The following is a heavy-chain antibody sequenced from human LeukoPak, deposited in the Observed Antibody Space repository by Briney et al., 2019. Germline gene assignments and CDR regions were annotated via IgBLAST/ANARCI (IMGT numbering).Heavy chain of an antibody. CDR1: GFTFSSYW. D-gene: IGHD4-23*01. CDR3: ASDSTVVSFFYYYGMDV. J-gene: IGHJ6*02. V-gene: IGHV3-7*01. Sequence: GGSLRLSCAASGFTFSSYWMSWVRQAPGKGLEWVANIKQDGSEKYYVDSVKGRFTISRDNAKNSLYLQMNSLRAEDTAVYYCASDSTVVSFFYYYGMDVWGQGTTVTVSS. CDR2: IKQDGSEK.